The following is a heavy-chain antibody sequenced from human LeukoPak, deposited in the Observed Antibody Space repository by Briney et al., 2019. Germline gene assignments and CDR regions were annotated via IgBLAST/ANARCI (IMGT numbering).Heavy chain of an antibody. J-gene: IGHJ4*02. CDR1: GYTFTSYY. D-gene: IGHD6-6*01. Sequence: ASVKVSYKASGYTFTSYYMHWVRQAPGQGLEWMGIINPSGGSTSYAQKFQGRVTMTRDMSTSTVYMELSSLRSEDTAVYYCASAAARWGFDYWGQGTLVTVSS. CDR2: INPSGGST. V-gene: IGHV1-46*01. CDR3: ASAAARWGFDY.